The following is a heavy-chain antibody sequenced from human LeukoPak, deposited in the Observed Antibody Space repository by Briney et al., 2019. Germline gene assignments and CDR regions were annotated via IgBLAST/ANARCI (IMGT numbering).Heavy chain of an antibody. J-gene: IGHJ4*02. CDR2: ISYDGSNK. Sequence: GGSLRLSCAASGFTFSSYGMHWVRQAPGKGLEWVAVISYDGSNKYYADSVRGRFTISRDNSKNTLYLQMNSLRAEDTAVYYCAKDGAYSSGWNPFDYWGQGTLVTVSS. CDR1: GFTFSSYG. CDR3: AKDGAYSSGWNPFDY. V-gene: IGHV3-30*18. D-gene: IGHD6-19*01.